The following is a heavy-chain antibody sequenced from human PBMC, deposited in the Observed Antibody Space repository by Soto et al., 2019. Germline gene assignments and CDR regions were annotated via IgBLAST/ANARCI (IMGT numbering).Heavy chain of an antibody. CDR2: VSGSGSST. D-gene: IGHD2-15*01. CDR1: GFTFSSYA. Sequence: EVQVLDSGGGLVQPGGSLRLSCATSGFTFSSYAMSWVRQAPGKGLDWVSSVSGSGSSTYYADSVTGRFTISRDNSKNTLYLQMNSLRAEDTAVYYCATDLYCGGGSCYSRVFGYLGQGSLGTVSS. J-gene: IGHJ4*02. CDR3: ATDLYCGGGSCYSRVFGY. V-gene: IGHV3-23*01.